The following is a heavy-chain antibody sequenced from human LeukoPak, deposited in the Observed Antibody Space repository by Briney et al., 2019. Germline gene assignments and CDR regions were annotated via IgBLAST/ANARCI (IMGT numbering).Heavy chain of an antibody. V-gene: IGHV4-34*01. J-gene: IGHJ4*02. CDR1: GGSFSGYY. D-gene: IGHD3-10*01. CDR3: ARRPITMVRGPFDD. CDR2: INHSGST. Sequence: PSETLSLTCAVYGGSFSGYYWSWIRQPPGKGLEWIGEINHSGSTNYNPSLKSRVTISVDTSKNQFSLKLSSVTAADTAVYYCARRPITMVRGPFDDWGQGTLVTVSS.